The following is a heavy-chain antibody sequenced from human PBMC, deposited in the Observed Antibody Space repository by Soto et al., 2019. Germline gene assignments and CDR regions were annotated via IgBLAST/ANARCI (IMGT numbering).Heavy chain of an antibody. V-gene: IGHV1-46*01. D-gene: IGHD3-3*01. Sequence: ASVKVSCKASGYTFTSYYMHWVRQAPGQGLEWMGIINPSGGSTSYAQKFQGRVTMTRDTSTSTVYMELSSLTPEDTGFYFCAVSLSGVVLHYYYRMDVWGPGTSVTVSS. CDR2: INPSGGST. CDR3: AVSLSGVVLHYYYRMDV. CDR1: GYTFTSYY. J-gene: IGHJ6*02.